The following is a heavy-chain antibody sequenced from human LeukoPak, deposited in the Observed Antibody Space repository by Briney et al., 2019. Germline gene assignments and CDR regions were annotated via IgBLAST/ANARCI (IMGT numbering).Heavy chain of an antibody. CDR3: ARGSRSGVRYYYDSSGYRYDY. J-gene: IGHJ4*02. CDR1: GGSFSGYY. Sequence: SETLSLTCAVYGGSFSGYYWSWIRQPLGKGLEWIGEINHSGSTNYNPSLKSRVTISVDTSKNQFSLKLSSVTAADTAVYYCARGSRSGVRYYYDSSGYRYDYWGQGTLVTVSS. D-gene: IGHD3-22*01. CDR2: INHSGST. V-gene: IGHV4-34*01.